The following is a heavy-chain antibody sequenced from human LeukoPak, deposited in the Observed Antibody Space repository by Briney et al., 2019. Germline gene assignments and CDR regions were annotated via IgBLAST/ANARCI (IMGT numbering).Heavy chain of an antibody. Sequence: GGSLRLSCAASGFTFSSYAMHWVRQAPGKGLEWVAVISYDGSNKYYAGSVKGRFTISRDNSKNTLYLQMNSLRAEDTAVYYCARVLAAAGTSDYWGQGTLVTVSS. D-gene: IGHD6-13*01. CDR3: ARVLAAAGTSDY. J-gene: IGHJ4*02. CDR1: GFTFSSYA. V-gene: IGHV3-30-3*01. CDR2: ISYDGSNK.